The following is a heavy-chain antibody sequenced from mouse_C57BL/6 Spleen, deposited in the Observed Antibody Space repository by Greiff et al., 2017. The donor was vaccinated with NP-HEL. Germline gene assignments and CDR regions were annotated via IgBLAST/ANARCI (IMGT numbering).Heavy chain of an antibody. CDR1: GFSLTSYG. V-gene: IGHV2-9*01. Sequence: VKLVESGPGLVAPSQSLSITCTVSGFSLTSYGVDWVRQPPGKGLEWLGVIWGGGSTNYNSALMSRLSISKDYSKSQVFLKMNSLQTDDTAMYYCAKRGDYDGSWFAYWGQGTLVTVSA. CDR2: IWGGGST. J-gene: IGHJ3*01. CDR3: AKRGDYDGSWFAY. D-gene: IGHD2-4*01.